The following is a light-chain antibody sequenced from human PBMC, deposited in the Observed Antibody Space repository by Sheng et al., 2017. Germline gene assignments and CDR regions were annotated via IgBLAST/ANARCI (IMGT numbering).Light chain of an antibody. CDR1: QYVTSSY. CDR2: DAS. Sequence: EIVLTQSPGTLSLSAGERATLSCRASQYVTSSYLAWYQQKSGQSPRLLIFDASMRATGIPARFSGSGSGTDFALTISSLEPEDFAVYYCQQGTFGGGTRVDIK. V-gene: IGKV3-20*01. CDR3: QQGT. J-gene: IGKJ4*01.